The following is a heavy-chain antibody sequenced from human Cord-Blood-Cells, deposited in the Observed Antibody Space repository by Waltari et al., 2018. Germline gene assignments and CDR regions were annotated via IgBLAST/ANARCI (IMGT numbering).Heavy chain of an antibody. CDR1: GGSISSYY. Sequence: QVQLQESGPGLVKPSETLSLTCTVSGGSISSYYWSWIRQPPGKGLEWIGYIYYSGSTNYNPSLKSRVTISVDTSKNQFSLKLSSVTAADTAVYYCARGNDFWSGYYNWFDPWGQGTLVTVSS. CDR3: ARGNDFWSGYYNWFDP. J-gene: IGHJ5*02. CDR2: IYYSGST. D-gene: IGHD3-3*01. V-gene: IGHV4-59*01.